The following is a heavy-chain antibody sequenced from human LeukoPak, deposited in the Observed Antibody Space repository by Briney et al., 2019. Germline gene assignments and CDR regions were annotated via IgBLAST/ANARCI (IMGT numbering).Heavy chain of an antibody. CDR3: TRSVRNGHIDY. CDR2: MNPNSGNT. D-gene: IGHD2-21*01. Sequence: ASVKVSCKASGYTFTSYDINWVRQATGQGLEWMGWMNPNSGNTGYAQKFQGRVTMTRSTSISTAYMELSSLRFEDTAVYYCTRSVRNGHIDYWGQGTLVPVSS. CDR1: GYTFTSYD. V-gene: IGHV1-8*01. J-gene: IGHJ4*02.